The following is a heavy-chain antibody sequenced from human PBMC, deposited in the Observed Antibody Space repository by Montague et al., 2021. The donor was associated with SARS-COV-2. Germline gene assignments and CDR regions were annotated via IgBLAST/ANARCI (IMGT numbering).Heavy chain of an antibody. Sequence: SETLPLTCIVSGSSVRSYYWSWIRQPPGKGLEWIGDIYDSGSTNXXPSLKSRVTISVDTSKNQFSLKLSSVTAADTAVYYCARENTVTTFGGPYYIDSWGQGTLVTVS. CDR2: IYDSGST. D-gene: IGHD4-17*01. CDR3: ARENTVTTFGGPYYIDS. CDR1: GSSVRSYY. V-gene: IGHV4-59*02. J-gene: IGHJ4*01.